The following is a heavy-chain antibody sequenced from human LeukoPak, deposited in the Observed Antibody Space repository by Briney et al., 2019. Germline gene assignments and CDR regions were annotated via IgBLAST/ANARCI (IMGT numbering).Heavy chain of an antibody. CDR1: GGSISSYY. J-gene: IGHJ3*02. D-gene: IGHD6-19*01. CDR2: IYYSGST. Sequence: SETLSLTCTVSGGSISSYYWSWIRQPPGKGLEWIGYIYYSGSTNYNPSLKSRVTISVDTSKNQFSLKLSSATAADTAVYYCAREDSSGWSDAFDIWGQGTMVTVSS. CDR3: AREDSSGWSDAFDI. V-gene: IGHV4-59*01.